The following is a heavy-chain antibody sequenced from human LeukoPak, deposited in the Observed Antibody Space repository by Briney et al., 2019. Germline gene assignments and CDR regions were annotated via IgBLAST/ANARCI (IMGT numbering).Heavy chain of an antibody. CDR3: ATGAIYSSSWYPEYYYYYGMDV. CDR2: FDPEDGET. V-gene: IGHV1-24*01. J-gene: IGHJ6*02. CDR1: GYTLTELS. D-gene: IGHD6-13*01. Sequence: ASVKVSCKVSGYTLTELSMHWVRQAPGKGLEWMGGFDPEDGETIYAQKFQGRVTMTEDTSTDTAYMELSSLRSEDTAVYYCATGAIYSSSWYPEYYYYYGMDVWGQGTTVTVSS.